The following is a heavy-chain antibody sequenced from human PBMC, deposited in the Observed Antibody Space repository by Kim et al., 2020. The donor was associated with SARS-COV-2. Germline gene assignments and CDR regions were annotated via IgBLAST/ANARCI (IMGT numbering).Heavy chain of an antibody. CDR1: GYSFTSYW. D-gene: IGHD6-19*01. Sequence: GESLKISCKGSGYSFTSYWIGWVRQMPGKGLEWMGIIYPGDSDTRYSPSFQGQVTISTDKSISTAYLQWSSLKASDTAMYYCARQIRGGALAVADPVDNWFDPWGQGTLVTVSS. CDR3: ARQIRGGALAVADPVDNWFDP. J-gene: IGHJ5*02. V-gene: IGHV5-51*01. CDR2: IYPGDSDT.